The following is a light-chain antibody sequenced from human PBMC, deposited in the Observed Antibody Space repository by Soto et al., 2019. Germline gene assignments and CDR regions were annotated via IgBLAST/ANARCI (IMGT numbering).Light chain of an antibody. J-gene: IGLJ3*02. CDR2: DDN. V-gene: IGLV1-51*01. CDR1: TSNVGKNY. CDR3: GTWDSSLTDIGV. Sequence: QSVLTQPPSVSAAPGQTVTISCSGTTSNVGKNYVSWYQHLPGTAPKLLIYDDNKRFSGIPDRISGSKSGTSATLGITGLQTGDEADYYCGTWDSSLTDIGVFGGGTKLTVL.